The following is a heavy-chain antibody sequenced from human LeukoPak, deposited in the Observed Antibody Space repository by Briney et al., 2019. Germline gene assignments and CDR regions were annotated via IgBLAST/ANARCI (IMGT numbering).Heavy chain of an antibody. CDR2: INHSGST. D-gene: IGHD3-10*01. CDR1: GGSFSGYY. V-gene: IGHV4-34*01. Sequence: SETLSLTCAVYGGSFSGYYWSWIRQPPGKGLEWMGEINHSGSTNYNPSLKSRVTISVDTSKNQFSLKLSSVTAADTAVYYCARGRYYYGSRRIYYYYGMDVWGQGTTVTVSS. CDR3: ARGRYYYGSRRIYYYYGMDV. J-gene: IGHJ6*02.